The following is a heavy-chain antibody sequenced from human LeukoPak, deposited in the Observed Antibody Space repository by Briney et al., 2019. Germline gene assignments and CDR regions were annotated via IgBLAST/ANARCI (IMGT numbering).Heavy chain of an antibody. V-gene: IGHV1-18*01. D-gene: IGHD3-10*01. Sequence: ASVKVSCKASGYTFTSYGISWVRQAPGQGLEWMGWISAYNGNTNYAQKLQGRVTMTTDTSTSTAYMELRSLRSDDTAVYYCAREYKGRITMVRGVKGWFDHWGQGTLVTVSS. CDR1: GYTFTSYG. J-gene: IGHJ5*02. CDR3: AREYKGRITMVRGVKGWFDH. CDR2: ISAYNGNT.